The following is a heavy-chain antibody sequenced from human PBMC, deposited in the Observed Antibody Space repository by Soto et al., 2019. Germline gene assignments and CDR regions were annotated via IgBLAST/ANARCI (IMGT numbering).Heavy chain of an antibody. V-gene: IGHV1-46*01. CDR1: GYTFTHYY. Sequence: ASVKVSCKASGYTFTHYYMHWVRQAPGQGLEWMGIINPSGGSTSYAQKFQGRVTMTRDTSTSTVYMDLSSLRSEDTAVYYCARGYDSSGYYCSPLDYWGQGTLVTVSS. CDR3: ARGYDSSGYYCSPLDY. J-gene: IGHJ4*02. CDR2: INPSGGST. D-gene: IGHD3-22*01.